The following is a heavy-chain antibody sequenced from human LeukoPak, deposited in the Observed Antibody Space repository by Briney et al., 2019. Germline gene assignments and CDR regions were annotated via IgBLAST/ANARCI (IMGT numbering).Heavy chain of an antibody. CDR2: INNDGSST. CDR1: GFTFIDYG. V-gene: IGHV3-74*01. Sequence: GGSLRLSRAASGFTFIDYGMKWVRQAPGKGLVWVSRINNDGSSTNYADSVKGRFTISRDNAKNTLYLQVNSLRAVDTGVYYCARELPREVTIDYWGQGTLVAVSS. J-gene: IGHJ4*02. D-gene: IGHD2-21*02. CDR3: ARELPREVTIDY.